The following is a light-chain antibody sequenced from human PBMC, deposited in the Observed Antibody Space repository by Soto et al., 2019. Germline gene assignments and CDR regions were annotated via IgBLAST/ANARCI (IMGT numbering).Light chain of an antibody. V-gene: IGKV3-20*01. CDR1: QSVSSSY. CDR2: GAS. Sequence: EIVLTQSPGTLYLSPGERATLSCRASQSVSSSYLAWYQQKPGQAPRLLIYGASRRATDIPDRFSGSGSGTDFTLTISRLEPEDFAVYYCQQYGSSRFTFGPGTKVDIK. J-gene: IGKJ3*01. CDR3: QQYGSSRFT.